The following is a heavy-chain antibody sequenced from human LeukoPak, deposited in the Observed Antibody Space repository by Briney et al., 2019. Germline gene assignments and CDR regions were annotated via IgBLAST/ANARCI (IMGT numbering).Heavy chain of an antibody. J-gene: IGHJ4*02. CDR3: ARLERFGESPFDY. CDR1: GYSISSGYY. V-gene: IGHV4-38-2*01. Sequence: SETLSLTCAVSGYSISSGYYWGWIRQPPGKGLERIGSIYHSGSTYYNPSLKSRVTISVDTSKNQFSLKLSSVTAADTAVYYCARLERFGESPFDYWGQGTLVTVSS. D-gene: IGHD3-10*01. CDR2: IYHSGST.